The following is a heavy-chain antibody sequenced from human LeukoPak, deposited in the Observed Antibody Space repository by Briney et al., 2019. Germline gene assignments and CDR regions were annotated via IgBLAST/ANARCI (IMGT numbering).Heavy chain of an antibody. CDR3: ARDSANRGNFDY. CDR1: GGTFSSYA. Sequence: ASVKVSCKASGGTFSSYAISWVRQAPGQGLEWMGRIIPILGIANYAQKFQGRVTITADKSTSTAYMELSSLRSEDTAVYYCARDSANRGNFDYWGQGTLVTVSS. CDR2: IIPILGIA. D-gene: IGHD3-10*01. V-gene: IGHV1-69*04. J-gene: IGHJ4*02.